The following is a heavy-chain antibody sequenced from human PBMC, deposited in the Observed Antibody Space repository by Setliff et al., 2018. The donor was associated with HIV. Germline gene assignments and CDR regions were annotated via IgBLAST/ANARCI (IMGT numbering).Heavy chain of an antibody. V-gene: IGHV1-69*13. CDR3: ARAQPTNRIAAAGFDY. J-gene: IGHJ4*02. CDR1: GGTFSSYA. D-gene: IGHD6-13*01. CDR2: IIPLFGTE. Sequence: SVKVSCKASGGTFSSYAISWVRQAPGQGLEWKGGIIPLFGTENYAQKFQGRVTVTADESTSTAYMELSSLRSEDTAVYYCARAQPTNRIAAAGFDYWGQGTLVTVSS.